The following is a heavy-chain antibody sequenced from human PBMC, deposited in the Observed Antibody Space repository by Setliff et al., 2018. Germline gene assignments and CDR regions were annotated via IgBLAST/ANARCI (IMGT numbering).Heavy chain of an antibody. CDR1: GGSISSYS. CDR2: LYTSGST. Sequence: PSETLSLTCNVSGGSISSYSWSWIRQPPGKRLEYIGFLYTSGSTNYNPSLKSRVTMSVDTSKNQFSLNLSSVTAADTAVYYCARLGATVKRGYFDFWGQGTLVTVSS. J-gene: IGHJ4*02. V-gene: IGHV4-4*08. CDR3: ARLGATVKRGYFDF. D-gene: IGHD1-26*01.